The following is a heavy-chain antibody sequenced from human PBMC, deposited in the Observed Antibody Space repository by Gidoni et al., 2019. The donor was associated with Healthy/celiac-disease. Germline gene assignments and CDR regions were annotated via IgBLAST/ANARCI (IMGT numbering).Heavy chain of an antibody. J-gene: IGHJ5*02. CDR3: ARDYYDSSGYYSNWFDP. CDR1: GYTFTSYA. D-gene: IGHD3-22*01. Sequence: QVQLVQSGAEVKKPGASVKVSCKASGYTFTSYAMHWVRQAPGQRLEWMGWINAGNGNTKYSQKFQGRVTITRDTSASTAYMELSSLRSEDTAVYYCARDYYDSSGYYSNWFDPWGQGTLVTVSS. CDR2: INAGNGNT. V-gene: IGHV1-3*01.